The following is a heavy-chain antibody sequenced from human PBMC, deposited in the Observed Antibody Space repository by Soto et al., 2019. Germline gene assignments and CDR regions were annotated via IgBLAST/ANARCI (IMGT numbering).Heavy chain of an antibody. Sequence: GGSLRLSCAASGFTFSSYAMHWVRQAPGKGLEWVAVISYDGSNKYYADSVKGRFTISGDNSKNTLYLQMNSLRAEDTAVYYCARVSEKYQLPNKRVPYYYYGMDVWGQGTTVTVSS. CDR2: ISYDGSNK. CDR3: ARVSEKYQLPNKRVPYYYYGMDV. D-gene: IGHD2-2*01. V-gene: IGHV3-30-3*01. J-gene: IGHJ6*02. CDR1: GFTFSSYA.